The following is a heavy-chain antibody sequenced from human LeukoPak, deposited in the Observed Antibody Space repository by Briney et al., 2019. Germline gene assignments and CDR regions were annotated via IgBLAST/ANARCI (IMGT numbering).Heavy chain of an antibody. CDR3: ARHGIAARHLDY. V-gene: IGHV4-39*01. D-gene: IGHD6-6*01. CDR2: INDSGST. Sequence: ESGPTLVKPTQTLTLTCTFSGFSLSTSGVGVGWIRQPPGKGLEWIGEINDSGSTNYNPSLKSRVTISVDTSKKQFSLKLSSVTAADTAVYYCARHGIAARHLDYWGQGTLVTVSS. CDR1: GFSLSTSGVG. J-gene: IGHJ4*02.